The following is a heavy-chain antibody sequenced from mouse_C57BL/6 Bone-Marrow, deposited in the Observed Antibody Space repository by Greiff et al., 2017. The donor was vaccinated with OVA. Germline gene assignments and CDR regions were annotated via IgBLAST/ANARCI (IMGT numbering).Heavy chain of an antibody. J-gene: IGHJ4*01. D-gene: IGHD2-3*01. CDR3: ARHRWLPLYAMDY. CDR1: GFTFSSYG. CDR2: ISSGGSYT. V-gene: IGHV5-6*01. Sequence: EVQLQQSGGDLVKPGGSLKLSCAASGFTFSSYGMSWVRQTPDKRLEWVATISSGGSYTYYPDSVKGRFTISRDNAKNTLYLQMSSLKSEDTAMYYCARHRWLPLYAMDYWGQGTSVTVSS.